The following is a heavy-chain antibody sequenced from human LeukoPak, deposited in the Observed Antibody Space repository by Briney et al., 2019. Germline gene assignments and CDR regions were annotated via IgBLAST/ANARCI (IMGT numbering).Heavy chain of an antibody. D-gene: IGHD4-23*01. V-gene: IGHV3-48*01. Sequence: GGSLRLSCAASGFTFSSYSMKWVRQTPGKGLEGISYTGSNIYYADSVKGRFTISRDNAKNSLYLQMNSLRAEDTAVYYCARVRGGYYFDYWGQGTLVTVSS. CDR1: GFTFSSYS. J-gene: IGHJ4*02. CDR3: ARVRGGYYFDY. CDR2: TGSNI.